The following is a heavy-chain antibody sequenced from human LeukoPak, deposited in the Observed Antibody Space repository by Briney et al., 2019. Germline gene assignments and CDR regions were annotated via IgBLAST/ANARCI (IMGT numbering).Heavy chain of an antibody. CDR3: AKDREVVVAAYDY. V-gene: IGHV3-23*01. CDR1: GFTFSSYA. CDR2: ISGSGGSP. Sequence: GGSLRLSCAASGFTFSSYAMSWVRQAPGKGLEWVSAISGSGGSPYYADSVKGRFTISRDNSKNTLYLQMNSLRAEDTAVYYCAKDREVVVAAYDYWDQGTLVTVSS. J-gene: IGHJ4*02. D-gene: IGHD2-15*01.